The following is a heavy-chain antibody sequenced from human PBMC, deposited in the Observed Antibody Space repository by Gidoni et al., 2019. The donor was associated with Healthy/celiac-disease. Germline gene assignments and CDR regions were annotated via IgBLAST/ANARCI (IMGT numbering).Heavy chain of an antibody. D-gene: IGHD3-16*02. CDR1: GYTLTGYY. J-gene: IGHJ4*02. CDR3: ARDLWESSPGEFDY. Sequence: QVQLVQSGAEVKKPGASVTVSCQASGYTLTGYYMHWVRQAPGQGLEWMGWINPNSGGTNYAKKFQGRVTMTRDTSISTAYMELSRLRSDDTAVYYCARDLWESSPGEFDYWGQGTLVTVSS. V-gene: IGHV1-2*02. CDR2: INPNSGGT.